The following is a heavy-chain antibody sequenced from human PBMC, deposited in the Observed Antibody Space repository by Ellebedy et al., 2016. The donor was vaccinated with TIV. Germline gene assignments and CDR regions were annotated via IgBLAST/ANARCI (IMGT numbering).Heavy chain of an antibody. Sequence: GSLRLXXTVSGGSISSYYWSWIRQPPGKGLEWIGYIYYSGSTNYNPSLKSRVTISVDTSKNQFSLKLSSVTAADTAVYYCARDGGRGGSGMDVWGQGTTVTVSS. J-gene: IGHJ6*02. V-gene: IGHV4-59*01. CDR1: GGSISSYY. CDR2: IYYSGST. CDR3: ARDGGRGGSGMDV. D-gene: IGHD3-10*01.